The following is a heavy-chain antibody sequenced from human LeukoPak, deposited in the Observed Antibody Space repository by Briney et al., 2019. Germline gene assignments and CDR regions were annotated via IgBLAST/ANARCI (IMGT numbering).Heavy chain of an antibody. CDR2: IYYSGST. J-gene: IGHJ3*02. Sequence: SETLSLTCTVSGGSISSYYWSWIRQPPGKGLEWIGYIYYSGSTNYNPSLKSRVTISVDTSKNQFSLKLSSVTAADTAVYYCARDQGRYYYDSSAFDIWGQGTMVTVSS. V-gene: IGHV4-59*01. CDR3: ARDQGRYYYDSSAFDI. CDR1: GGSISSYY. D-gene: IGHD3-22*01.